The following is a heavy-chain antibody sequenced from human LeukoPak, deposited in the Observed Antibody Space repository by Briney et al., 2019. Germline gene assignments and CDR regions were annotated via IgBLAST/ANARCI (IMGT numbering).Heavy chain of an antibody. CDR3: ARDGRRAMDDFWSGYPSDYYYYGMDV. V-gene: IGHV3-11*01. CDR1: GFTFSDYY. D-gene: IGHD3-3*01. J-gene: IGHJ6*02. Sequence: GGSLRLSCAASGFTFSDYYMSWIRQAPGKGLEWVSHISSSGSTIYYADSVKGRFTISRDNAKNSLYLQMNSLRAEDTAVYYCARDGRRAMDDFWSGYPSDYYYYGMDVWGQGTTVTVSS. CDR2: ISSSGSTI.